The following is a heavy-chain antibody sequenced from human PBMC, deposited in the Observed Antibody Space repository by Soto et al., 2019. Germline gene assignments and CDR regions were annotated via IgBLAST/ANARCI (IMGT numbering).Heavy chain of an antibody. Sequence: DSVKVSCKASGYTFTTFAIHWVRQAPGQRLEWMGWINAGNGNTKYSQSLQGRVTFTRDTSANTAYMEVGSLRSEDTAVYYCASARGIVVLTERFDYWGQESLVTVS. CDR1: GYTFTTFA. CDR2: INAGNGNT. CDR3: ASARGIVVLTERFDY. V-gene: IGHV1-3*01. J-gene: IGHJ4*02. D-gene: IGHD2-21*02.